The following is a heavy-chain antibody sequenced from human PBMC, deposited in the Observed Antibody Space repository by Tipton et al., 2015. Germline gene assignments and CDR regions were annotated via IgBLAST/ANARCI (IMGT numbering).Heavy chain of an antibody. CDR1: GGSISSHY. V-gene: IGHV4-59*11. Sequence: GLVKPSETLSLTCTVSGGSISSHYWSWIRQPPGKGLEWIGYVSNTGNTNYNPSLKSRVTIAVDTSKNQFSLEVRSLTAADTALYFCAGEWNLRLRYAAYYYGLDVWGRGTTVTVSS. J-gene: IGHJ6*02. D-gene: IGHD3-16*01. CDR3: AGEWNLRLRYAAYYYGLDV. CDR2: VSNTGNT.